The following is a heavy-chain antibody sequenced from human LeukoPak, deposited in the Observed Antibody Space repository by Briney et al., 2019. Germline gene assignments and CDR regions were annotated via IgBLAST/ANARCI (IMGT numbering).Heavy chain of an antibody. Sequence: ASVKVSCKASGYTFTSYAMNWVRQAPGQGLEWMGWINTNTGNPTYAQGFTGRFVFSLDTSVSTAYLQISSLKAEDTAVYYCARAGLLRDDILTGYYKNWFDPWGQGTLVTVSS. CDR2: INTNTGNP. CDR1: GYTFTSYA. D-gene: IGHD3-9*01. V-gene: IGHV7-4-1*02. CDR3: ARAGLLRDDILTGYYKNWFDP. J-gene: IGHJ5*02.